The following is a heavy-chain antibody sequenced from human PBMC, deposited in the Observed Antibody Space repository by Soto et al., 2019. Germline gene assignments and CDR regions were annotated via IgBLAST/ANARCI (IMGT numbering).Heavy chain of an antibody. Sequence: EVQMVAPGGGLIQPGGSLRLSCAASGFTVSSNYMSWVRQAPGKGLEWVSVIYSGGSTYYADSVRGRFTISRDNSKNTLYLQMKSLRAEDTAVYYCARDPPATRHGMDVWGQGTTVTVSS. J-gene: IGHJ6*02. CDR3: ARDPPATRHGMDV. CDR2: IYSGGST. CDR1: GFTVSSNY. V-gene: IGHV3-53*01.